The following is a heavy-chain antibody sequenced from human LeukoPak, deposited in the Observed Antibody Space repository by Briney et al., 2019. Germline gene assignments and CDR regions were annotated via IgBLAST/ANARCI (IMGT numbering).Heavy chain of an antibody. J-gene: IGHJ4*02. D-gene: IGHD5-18*01. V-gene: IGHV4-39*07. Sequence: SETLSLTCTVSGGSISTRSYYWAWIRQAPGKGLEWIGSIYYSGTTYYNPSLKSRITTSVDTSKNQFSLKLSSVTAADTAVYYCARRGDSYGVFDYWGQGTLVTVSS. CDR1: GGSISTRSYY. CDR3: ARRGDSYGVFDY. CDR2: IYYSGTT.